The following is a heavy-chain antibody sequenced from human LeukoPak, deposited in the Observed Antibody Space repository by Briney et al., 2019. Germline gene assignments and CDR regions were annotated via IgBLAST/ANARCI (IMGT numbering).Heavy chain of an antibody. J-gene: IGHJ4*02. V-gene: IGHV3-23*01. CDR2: TSTSGDST. CDR3: VKRSDYGADWNYLDY. D-gene: IGHD4/OR15-4a*01. CDR1: GFTFSTYG. Sequence: GGSLRLSCVASGFTFSTYGMSWARQAPGKGLEWVSATSTSGDSTYYADSVKGRFTISRDNSKNTLYLQMNSLRAEDTAIYYCVKRSDYGADWNYLDYWGQGTLVTVSS.